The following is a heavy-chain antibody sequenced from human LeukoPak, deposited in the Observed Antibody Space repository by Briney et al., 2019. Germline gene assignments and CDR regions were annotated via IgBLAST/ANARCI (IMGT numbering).Heavy chain of an antibody. CDR2: ISWNSGSI. Sequence: GGSLRLSCAASGFTFSSYSMNWVRQAPGKGLEWVSGISWNSGSIGYEDSVKGRFTISRDNSKNTLYLQMNSLRAEDTAVYYCARDLSGVTGYTYGRGIDYWGQGTLVTVSS. D-gene: IGHD5-18*01. J-gene: IGHJ4*02. CDR3: ARDLSGVTGYTYGRGIDY. V-gene: IGHV3-48*01. CDR1: GFTFSSYS.